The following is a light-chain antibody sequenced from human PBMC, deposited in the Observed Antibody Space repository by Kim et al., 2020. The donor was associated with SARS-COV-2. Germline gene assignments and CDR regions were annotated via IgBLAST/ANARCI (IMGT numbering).Light chain of an antibody. CDR3: QQYDNLPLT. V-gene: IGKV1-33*01. J-gene: IGKJ4*01. Sequence: GDRVTITCQASQDISNYLTWHQQKPGKAPKVLIYDASTLETGVPSRFSGGGSGIDFTFTIASLQPEDVATYYCQQYDNLPLTFGVGTKLEI. CDR1: QDISNY. CDR2: DAS.